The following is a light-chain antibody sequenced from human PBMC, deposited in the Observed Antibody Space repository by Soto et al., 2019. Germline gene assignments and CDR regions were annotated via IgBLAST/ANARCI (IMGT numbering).Light chain of an antibody. J-gene: IGLJ1*01. CDR1: RSDVGAYNY. CDR3: CSYAGSQTRV. CDR2: DVS. Sequence: QSALTQPRSVSGSPRQSVTISCTGTRSDVGAYNYVSWYQQHPGKAPKLMIYDVSKRPSGVPDRFSGSKSGNTASLTISGLQGEDEADYYCCSYAGSQTRVFGTGNKLTVL. V-gene: IGLV2-11*01.